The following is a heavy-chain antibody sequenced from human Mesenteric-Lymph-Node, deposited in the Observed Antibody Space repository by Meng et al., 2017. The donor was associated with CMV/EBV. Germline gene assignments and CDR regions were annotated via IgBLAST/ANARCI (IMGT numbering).Heavy chain of an antibody. Sequence: GGSLRLSCAASEFTFSTYTMNWVRQAPGKGLEWVSYISSSSSTISYADSVKGRFTVSKDNAKNSLYLQMNSLRAEDTAVYYCARLRYYGMDVWGQGTTVTVSS. D-gene: IGHD3-16*01. V-gene: IGHV3-48*04. CDR3: ARLRYYGMDV. J-gene: IGHJ6*02. CDR2: ISSSSSTI. CDR1: EFTFSTYT.